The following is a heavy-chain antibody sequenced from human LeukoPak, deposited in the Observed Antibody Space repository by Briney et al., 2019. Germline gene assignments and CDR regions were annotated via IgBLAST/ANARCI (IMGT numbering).Heavy chain of an antibody. D-gene: IGHD2-15*01. J-gene: IGHJ4*02. V-gene: IGHV4-4*07. CDR2: IYTSGST. CDR1: GGSISSYY. Sequence: SETLSLTCTVSGGSISSYYWSWIRPPAGKGLEWIGRIYTSGSTNYNPSLKSRVTMSVDTSKNQFSLKLSSVTAADTAVYYCARLGYCSGGSCSWDYYFDYWGQGTLVTVSS. CDR3: ARLGYCSGGSCSWDYYFDY.